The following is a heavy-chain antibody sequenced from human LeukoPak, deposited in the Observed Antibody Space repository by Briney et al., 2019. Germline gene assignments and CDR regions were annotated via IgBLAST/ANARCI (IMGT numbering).Heavy chain of an antibody. Sequence: ASVKVSCKASGYTFTSYGISWVRQAPGQGREWMGWISGYNGYTHYAHNLQGRVTMTTDTSTSTAHLELRSLRSDDTAVYYCARDEARYSSGYYPNWFDPWGQGTLVTVSS. J-gene: IGHJ5*02. V-gene: IGHV1-18*01. CDR2: ISGYNGYT. D-gene: IGHD3-22*01. CDR3: ARDEARYSSGYYPNWFDP. CDR1: GYTFTSYG.